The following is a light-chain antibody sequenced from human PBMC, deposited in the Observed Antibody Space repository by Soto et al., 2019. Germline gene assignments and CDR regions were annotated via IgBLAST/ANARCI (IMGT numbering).Light chain of an antibody. Sequence: EIVMTQSPATLSVSPGERATLSRRASQSVSGNLAWYQQKPGQAPRLLIYGASTRATGIPARFSGTGSGTDFTLTISSLQSEDFAVYYCQQFNNWPRGTFGQGTKVKI. J-gene: IGKJ1*01. V-gene: IGKV3-15*01. CDR2: GAS. CDR3: QQFNNWPRGT. CDR1: QSVSGN.